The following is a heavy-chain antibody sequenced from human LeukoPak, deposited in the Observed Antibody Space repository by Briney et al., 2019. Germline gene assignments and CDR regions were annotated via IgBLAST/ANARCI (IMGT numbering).Heavy chain of an antibody. J-gene: IGHJ3*02. V-gene: IGHV4-39*01. Sequence: PSETLSLTCTVSGGSISSSTYYWGWIRQPPGKGLEWIETIYYSGTTNYNPSLKSRVTISVDTSKNQLSLKLSSVTAADTAVYYCASRYCRGGNCDSGLIGINAFDIWGQGTMVTVSS. CDR3: ASRYCRGGNCDSGLIGINAFDI. CDR2: IYYSGTT. CDR1: GGSISSSTYY. D-gene: IGHD2-15*01.